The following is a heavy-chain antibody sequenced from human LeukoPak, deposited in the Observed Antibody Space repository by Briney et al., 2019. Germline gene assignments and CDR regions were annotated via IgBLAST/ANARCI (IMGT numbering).Heavy chain of an antibody. Sequence: GGSLRLSCAASGFAFSVYAMSWLRQPPGKGLEWVSTINANSGTKSYAASVRGRFTISRDISANTLSLHMNNLRVEDTAIYDCAKDFRVSYWGQGTLVTVSS. CDR1: GFAFSVYA. J-gene: IGHJ4*02. CDR3: AKDFRVSY. V-gene: IGHV3-23*01. CDR2: INANSGTK.